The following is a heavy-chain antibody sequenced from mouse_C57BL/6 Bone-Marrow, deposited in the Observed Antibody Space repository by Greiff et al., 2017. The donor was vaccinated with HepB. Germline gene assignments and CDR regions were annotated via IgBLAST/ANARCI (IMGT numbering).Heavy chain of an antibody. V-gene: IGHV1-81*01. CDR1: GYTFTSYG. CDR2: IYPRSGNT. Sequence: QVQLQQSGAELARPGASVKLSCKASGYTFTSYGISWVKQRTGQGLEWIGEIYPRSGNTYYNEKFKGKATLTADKSSSTAYMELRSLTSEDSAVYFCAVGDYDWAFAYWGQGTLVTVSA. D-gene: IGHD2-4*01. J-gene: IGHJ3*01. CDR3: AVGDYDWAFAY.